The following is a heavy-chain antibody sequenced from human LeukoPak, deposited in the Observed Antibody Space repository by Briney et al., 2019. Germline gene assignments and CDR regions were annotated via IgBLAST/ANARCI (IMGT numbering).Heavy chain of an antibody. J-gene: IGHJ6*03. CDR1: GFTFSDYY. Sequence: GGSLRLSSAASGFTFSDYYMSWIRQAPGKGLEWVSYISSSGSTIYYADSVEGRFTISRDNAKNSLYLQMNSLRAEDTAVYYCAREGRLLYYMDVWGKGTTVTVSS. D-gene: IGHD5-18*01. V-gene: IGHV3-11*04. CDR3: AREGRLLYYMDV. CDR2: ISSSGSTI.